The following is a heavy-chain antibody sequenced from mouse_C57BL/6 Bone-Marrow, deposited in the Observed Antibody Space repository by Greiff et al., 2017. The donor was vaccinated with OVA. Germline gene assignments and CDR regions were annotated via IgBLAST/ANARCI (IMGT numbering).Heavy chain of an antibody. CDR3: ARKGEEYYGSSIWYFDV. J-gene: IGHJ1*03. CDR2: INPSNGGT. CDR1: GYTFTSYW. Sequence: QVQLQQPGPELVKPGASVKLSCKASGYTFTSYWMHWVKPRPGQGLEWIGNINPSNGGTNYNEKFKSKATLTVDKSSSTAYMQLSSLTSEDSAVYYCARKGEEYYGSSIWYFDVWGTGTTVTVSS. V-gene: IGHV1-53*01. D-gene: IGHD1-1*01.